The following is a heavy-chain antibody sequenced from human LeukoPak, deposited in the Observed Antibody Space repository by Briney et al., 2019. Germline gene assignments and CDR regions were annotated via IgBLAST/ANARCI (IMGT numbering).Heavy chain of an antibody. Sequence: GGSLRLSCAGPGFPFSSHGMNWVRQAPGKGLEWVSGISPGGPTYYADSVKGRFSISRDDSKNTLYLQMINLRADDTAVYYCAKDQIAVAGYWGQGTLVTVSS. J-gene: IGHJ4*02. CDR2: ISPGGPT. CDR1: GFPFSSHG. CDR3: AKDQIAVAGY. D-gene: IGHD6-19*01. V-gene: IGHV3-23*01.